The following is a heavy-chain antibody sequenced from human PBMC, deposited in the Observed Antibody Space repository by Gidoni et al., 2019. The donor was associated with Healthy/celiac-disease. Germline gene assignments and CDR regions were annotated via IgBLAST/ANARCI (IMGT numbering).Heavy chain of an antibody. CDR2: IRSKANSYAT. V-gene: IGHV3-73*02. D-gene: IGHD6-13*01. CDR3: TSKQQPSDY. CDR1: GFTFSGSA. Sequence: EVQLVESGGGLVQPGGSLTLSCAASGFTFSGSAMHWVRQASGKGLEWVGRIRSKANSYATAYAASVKGRFTISRDDSKNTAYLQMNSLKTEDTAVYYCTSKQQPSDYWGQGTLVTVSS. J-gene: IGHJ4*02.